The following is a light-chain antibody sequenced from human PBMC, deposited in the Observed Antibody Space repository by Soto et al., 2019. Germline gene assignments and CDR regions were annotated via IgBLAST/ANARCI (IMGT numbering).Light chain of an antibody. Sequence: QSVLTQPPSVSGAPGQRVTISCTGNNSNLGAGYDVHWYQQLPGAAPKLVIFGNRNRPSGVPERFSGSKSGTSASLAITGLQAEDEASYYCTSYTITHIPVIFGGGTQLTVL. CDR1: NSNLGAGYD. V-gene: IGLV1-40*01. J-gene: IGLJ2*01. CDR3: TSYTITHIPVI. CDR2: GNR.